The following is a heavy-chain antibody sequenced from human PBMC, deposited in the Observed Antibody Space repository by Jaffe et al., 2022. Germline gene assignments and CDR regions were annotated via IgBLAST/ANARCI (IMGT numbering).Heavy chain of an antibody. CDR1: GGSISSYY. D-gene: IGHD2-15*01. CDR2: IYYSGST. CDR3: ASTPYCSGGSCYDFDY. V-gene: IGHV4-59*01. Sequence: QVQLQESGPGLVKPSETLSLTCTVSGGSISSYYWSWIRQPPGKGLEWIGYIYYSGSTNYNPSLKSRVTISVDTSKNQFSLKLSSVTAADTAVYYCASTPYCSGGSCYDFDYWGQGTLVTVSS. J-gene: IGHJ4*02.